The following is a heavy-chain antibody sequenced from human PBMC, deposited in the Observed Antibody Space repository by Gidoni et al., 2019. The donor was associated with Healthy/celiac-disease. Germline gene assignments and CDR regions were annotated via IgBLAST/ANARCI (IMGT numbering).Heavy chain of an antibody. Sequence: EVQLVESGGGLVKPGGSLRLSCAASGFTFSNAWMSWVRQAPGKGLEWVGRIKSKTDGGTTDYAAPVKGRFTISRDDSKNTLYLQMNSLKTEDTAVYYCTLYGGPRYYYGMDVWGQGTTVTVSS. CDR2: IKSKTDGGTT. J-gene: IGHJ6*02. V-gene: IGHV3-15*01. CDR3: TLYGGPRYYYGMDV. D-gene: IGHD4-17*01. CDR1: GFTFSNAW.